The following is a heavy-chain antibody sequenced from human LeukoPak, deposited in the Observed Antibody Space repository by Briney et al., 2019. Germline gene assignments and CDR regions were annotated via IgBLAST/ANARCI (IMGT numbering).Heavy chain of an antibody. CDR3: ARGDIVVVPAAMKNYYYYYYMDV. Sequence: TSETLSLTCAVYGGSFSGNYWSWIRQPPGKGLEWIGEINHSGSTNYNPSLKSRVTISVDTSKNQFSLKLSSVTAADTAVYYCARGDIVVVPAAMKNYYYYYYMDVWGKGTTVTVSS. CDR1: GGSFSGNY. CDR2: INHSGST. V-gene: IGHV4-34*01. J-gene: IGHJ6*03. D-gene: IGHD2-2*01.